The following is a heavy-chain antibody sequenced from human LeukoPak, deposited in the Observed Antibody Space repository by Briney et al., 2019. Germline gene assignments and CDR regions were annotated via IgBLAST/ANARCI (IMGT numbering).Heavy chain of an antibody. CDR3: ARDSIHCSGGSCYPYYFDY. D-gene: IGHD2-15*01. CDR1: GFTFSSYS. Sequence: PGGSLRLSCAASGFTFSSYSMNWVRQAPGKGLEWVSYISSSSSSIYYADSVEGRFTISRDNAKNSLYLQMNSLRDEDTAVYYCARDSIHCSGGSCYPYYFDYWGQGTLVTVSS. J-gene: IGHJ4*02. CDR2: ISSSSSSI. V-gene: IGHV3-48*02.